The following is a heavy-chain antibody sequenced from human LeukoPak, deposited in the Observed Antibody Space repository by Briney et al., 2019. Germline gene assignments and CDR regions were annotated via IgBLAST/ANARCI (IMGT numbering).Heavy chain of an antibody. J-gene: IGHJ4*02. Sequence: ASVKVSCKVSGYTLTELSMHWVRQAPGKGLEWMGGFDPEDGETIYAQKFQGRVTMTEDTSTDTAYMELSSLRSEDTAVYYCARGLPPPAMLKWFGKPRQNDYWGQGTLVTVSS. CDR2: FDPEDGET. D-gene: IGHD3-16*01. CDR1: GYTLTELS. CDR3: ARGLPPPAMLKWFGKPRQNDY. V-gene: IGHV1-24*01.